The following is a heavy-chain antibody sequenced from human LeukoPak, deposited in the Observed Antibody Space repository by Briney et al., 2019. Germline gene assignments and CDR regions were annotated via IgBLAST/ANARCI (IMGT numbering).Heavy chain of an antibody. V-gene: IGHV3-23*01. D-gene: IGHD2-2*01. CDR2: ISGSGGST. Sequence: GGSLRLSCAASGFTFSSYAISWVRQAPGKGLEWVSAISGSGGSTYYADSVKGRFTISRDNSKNTLYLQMNSLRAEDTAVYYCAKVRAPAAMFDYFDYWGQGTLVTVSS. CDR1: GFTFSSYA. J-gene: IGHJ4*02. CDR3: AKVRAPAAMFDYFDY.